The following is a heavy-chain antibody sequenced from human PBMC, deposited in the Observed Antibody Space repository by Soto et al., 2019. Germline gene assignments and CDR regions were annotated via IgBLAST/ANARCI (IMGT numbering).Heavy chain of an antibody. CDR2: INPSGGST. V-gene: IGHV1-46*01. CDR3: ARSRNPARYGMDV. Sequence: ASVKVSCKASGYTFTSYYMHWVRQAPGQGPEWMGIINPSGGSTSYAQKFQGRVTMTRDTSTSTVYMELSSLRSEDTAVYYCARSRNPARYGMDVWGQGTTVTVSS. D-gene: IGHD1-1*01. CDR1: GYTFTSYY. J-gene: IGHJ6*02.